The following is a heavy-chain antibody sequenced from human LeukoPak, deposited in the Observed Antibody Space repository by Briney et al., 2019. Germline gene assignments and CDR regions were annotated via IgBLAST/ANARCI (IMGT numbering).Heavy chain of an antibody. D-gene: IGHD3-10*01. V-gene: IGHV4-4*07. Sequence: SETLSLTCSVSGGSISGYYWSWIRQPAGKGLEWIGRIYTSGSTNYNPSLKSRVTMSVDTSKNQFSLKLSSVTAADTAVYYCARLYYYGSGRFSAFDIWGQGTMVTVSS. CDR1: GGSISGYY. J-gene: IGHJ3*02. CDR3: ARLYYYGSGRFSAFDI. CDR2: IYTSGST.